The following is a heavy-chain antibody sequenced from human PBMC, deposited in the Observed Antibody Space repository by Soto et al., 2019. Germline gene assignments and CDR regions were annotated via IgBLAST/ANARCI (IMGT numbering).Heavy chain of an antibody. Sequence: SETLSLTCTVSGGSVSSGSYYWSWIRQPPGKGLEWIGYIYYSRSTNYNPSLKSRVTISVDTSKNQFSLKLSSVTAADTAVYYCARDKASIYCTNGVCLNYYYYGMDVWGQGTTVTVSS. V-gene: IGHV4-61*01. CDR3: ARDKASIYCTNGVCLNYYYYGMDV. CDR1: GGSVSSGSYY. J-gene: IGHJ6*02. CDR2: IYYSRST. D-gene: IGHD2-8*01.